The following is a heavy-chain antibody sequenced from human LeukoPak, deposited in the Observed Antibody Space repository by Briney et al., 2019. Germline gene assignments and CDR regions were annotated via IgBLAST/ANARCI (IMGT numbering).Heavy chain of an antibody. CDR1: GYTFTGYY. CDR3: ARGERGLSGVLTMVRGGFFVY. D-gene: IGHD3-10*01. V-gene: IGHV1-2*02. CDR2: INPNSGGT. J-gene: IGHJ4*02. Sequence: ASVKVSCKASGYTFTGYYMHWVRQAPGQGLEWMGWINPNSGGTNYAQKFQGRVTMTRDTSISTAYMELSRLRSDDTAVYYCARGERGLSGVLTMVRGGFFVYWGQGTLVTVSS.